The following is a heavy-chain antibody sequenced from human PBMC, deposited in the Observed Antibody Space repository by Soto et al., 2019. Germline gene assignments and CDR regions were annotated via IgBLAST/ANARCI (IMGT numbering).Heavy chain of an antibody. CDR1: GGSFSGYY. D-gene: IGHD5-12*01. V-gene: IGHV4-34*01. CDR2: INHSGST. Sequence: XETLSLTCAVYGGSFSGYYWSGIRQPPGKGLEWIGEINHSGSTNYNPSLKSRVTISVDTSKNQFSLKLSSVTAADTAVYYCARVRDGYNYYYYYYGMDVWGQGTTVTVSS. CDR3: ARVRDGYNYYYYYYGMDV. J-gene: IGHJ6*02.